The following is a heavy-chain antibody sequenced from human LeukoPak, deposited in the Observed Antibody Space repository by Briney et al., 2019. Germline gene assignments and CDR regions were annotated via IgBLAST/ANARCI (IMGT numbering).Heavy chain of an antibody. Sequence: GASVKVSCKASGYTFTSYYMHWVRQAPGQGLEWMGIINPSGGSTSYAQKFQGRVTMTRDMSTSTVYMELSSLRSEDTAVYYCVRDPPDSTAFDYWGQGTLVTVSS. J-gene: IGHJ4*02. V-gene: IGHV1-46*01. D-gene: IGHD3-22*01. CDR1: GYTFTSYY. CDR3: VRDPPDSTAFDY. CDR2: INPSGGST.